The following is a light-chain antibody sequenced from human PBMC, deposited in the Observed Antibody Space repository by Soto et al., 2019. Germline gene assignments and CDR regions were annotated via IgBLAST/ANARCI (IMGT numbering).Light chain of an antibody. CDR1: SSDVGGYNS. Sequence: QSALTQPASVSGSPGQSITISCTGTSSDVGGYNSVSWYRQDPGKAPKLMIYDVTNRPSGVSNRFSGSKSGNTASLTISGLQAEDEGDYYCCSYAGSYNIYLFGTGTKVTVL. CDR2: DVT. V-gene: IGLV2-14*01. CDR3: CSYAGSYNIYL. J-gene: IGLJ1*01.